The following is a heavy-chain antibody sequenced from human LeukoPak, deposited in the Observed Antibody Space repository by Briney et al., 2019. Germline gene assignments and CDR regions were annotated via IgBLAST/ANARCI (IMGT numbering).Heavy chain of an antibody. CDR1: GASISSHY. Sequence: SETLSLTCSVSGASISSHYWSWIRQPPGKGLEWIGNIYNSGTTNYNPSLKSGVTISVDTSKNQLSLQLTSVTAADTAVYYCTKATQWLAFDYWGRGTLVTVSS. D-gene: IGHD6-19*01. J-gene: IGHJ4*02. V-gene: IGHV4-59*11. CDR3: TKATQWLAFDY. CDR2: IYNSGTT.